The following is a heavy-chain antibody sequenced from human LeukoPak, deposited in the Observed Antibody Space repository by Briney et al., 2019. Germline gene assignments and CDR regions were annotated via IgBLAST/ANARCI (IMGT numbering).Heavy chain of an antibody. CDR2: IYSGGST. J-gene: IGHJ6*02. CDR1: GGSISSSSYY. Sequence: ETLSLTCTVSGGSISSSSYYWGWIRQPPGKGLEWLSVIYSGGSTYYADSVKGRFTISRDNSKNTVYLQMNSLRAEDTAVYYCASLSSLTTVTGYYYYGMDVWGQGTTVTVSS. CDR3: ASLSSLTTVTGYYYYGMDV. D-gene: IGHD4-11*01. V-gene: IGHV3-66*01.